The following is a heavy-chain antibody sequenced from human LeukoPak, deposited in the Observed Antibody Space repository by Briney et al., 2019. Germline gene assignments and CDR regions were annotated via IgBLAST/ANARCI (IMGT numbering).Heavy chain of an antibody. J-gene: IGHJ4*02. CDR3: ARRSDYDFSFDY. CDR2: IYYSGTT. Sequence: MPSETLSLTCTVSGGSISISSYYWGWIRQPPGRGLEWIGSIYYSGTTYYNPSLKSRVTISVDTSKDHFSLKLSSVTAADTAVYFCARRSDYDFSFDYWGQGTLVTVSS. V-gene: IGHV4-39*02. CDR1: GGSISISSYY. D-gene: IGHD5-12*01.